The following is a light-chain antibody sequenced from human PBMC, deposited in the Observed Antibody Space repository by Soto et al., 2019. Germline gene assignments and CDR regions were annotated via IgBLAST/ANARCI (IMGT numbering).Light chain of an antibody. CDR2: GAS. CDR1: QSVSSNF. CDR3: QQYETSPRT. J-gene: IGKJ1*01. V-gene: IGKV3-20*01. Sequence: DIVLTQSPGTLSLSPGERTTLSCRASQSVSSNFLDWYQQKPGQXPRLLIYGASSRATGIPDRFSGIVSGTDGTLTISRLEPEDGEVYDGQQYETSPRTFGQGTKVDIK.